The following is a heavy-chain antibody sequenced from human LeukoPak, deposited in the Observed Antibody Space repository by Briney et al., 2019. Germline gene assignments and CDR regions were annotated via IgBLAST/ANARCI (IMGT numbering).Heavy chain of an antibody. Sequence: SETLSLTCAVYGGSFSGYYWSWIRQPPGKGLEWIGEINHSGSTNYNPSLKSRVTISVDTSKNQFSLKLSSVTAADTAVCYCARNYGRFDPWGQGTLVTVSS. V-gene: IGHV4-34*01. CDR3: ARNYGRFDP. J-gene: IGHJ5*02. CDR2: INHSGST. CDR1: GGSFSGYY. D-gene: IGHD4-17*01.